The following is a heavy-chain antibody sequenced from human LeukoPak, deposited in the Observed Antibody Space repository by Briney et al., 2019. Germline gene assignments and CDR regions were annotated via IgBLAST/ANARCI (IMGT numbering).Heavy chain of an antibody. J-gene: IGHJ6*03. CDR1: GGSISSGDYY. CDR3: ARVVVFGVVSSDYYYYYMDV. CDR2: IYYSGST. D-gene: IGHD3-3*01. V-gene: IGHV4-30-4*01. Sequence: SETLSLTCTVSGGSISSGDYYWSWIRQPPGKGLEWIGYIYYSGSTYYNPSLKSRVTISVDTSKNQFSLKLSSVTAADTAVYYCARVVVFGVVSSDYYYYYMDVWGKGTTVTVSS.